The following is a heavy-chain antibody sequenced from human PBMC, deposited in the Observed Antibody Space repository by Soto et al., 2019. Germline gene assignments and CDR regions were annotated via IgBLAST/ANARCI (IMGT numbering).Heavy chain of an antibody. Sequence: SETLSLTCTVSGASISGFYWSWIRKSAGKGLEWIGRIYATGTTDYNPSLKSRVMMSVDTSKKQFSLKLRSVTAADTAVYYCVRDGTKALRDWLDPWGQGISVTVS. J-gene: IGHJ5*02. V-gene: IGHV4-4*07. D-gene: IGHD1-1*01. CDR3: VRDGTKALRDWLDP. CDR1: GASISGFY. CDR2: IYATGTT.